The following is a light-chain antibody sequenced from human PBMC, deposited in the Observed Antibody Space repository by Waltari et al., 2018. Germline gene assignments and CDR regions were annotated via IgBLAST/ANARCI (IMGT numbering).Light chain of an antibody. Sequence: QSALTQPASVSGSPGQPNTISCSGTDSDVGAYDFVSWYQQHPGKAPHLIIYEVSNRPSGISNRFSASKSGNTASLTISGLQAEDEADYYCSSYTTSSAPGVFGTGTRVTVL. CDR2: EVS. V-gene: IGLV2-14*01. CDR1: DSDVGAYDF. CDR3: SSYTTSSAPGV. J-gene: IGLJ1*01.